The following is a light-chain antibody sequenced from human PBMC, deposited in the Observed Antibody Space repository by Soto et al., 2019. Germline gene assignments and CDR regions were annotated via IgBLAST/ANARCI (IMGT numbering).Light chain of an antibody. CDR3: SSSTNTNTLVI. Sequence: QSALTQPASVSGSPGQSVTISCTGTSGDIGRYKFVSWFQQHPGKAPKLLIFDGTNPPSGVSHRFSGSKSGNTASLTISGLQAEDEAMYFCSSSTNTNTLVIFGGGTKVTVL. CDR2: DGT. J-gene: IGLJ2*01. CDR1: SGDIGRYKF. V-gene: IGLV2-14*03.